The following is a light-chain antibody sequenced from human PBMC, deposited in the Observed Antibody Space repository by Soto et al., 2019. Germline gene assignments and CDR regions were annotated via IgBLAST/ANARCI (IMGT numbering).Light chain of an antibody. V-gene: IGLV2-8*01. CDR3: SSYAGIFYV. Sequence: QSALTQPPSASGSPGQSVTISCTGTSSDVGGYNYVSWYQQHPGKAPKFLIFEVSRRPSGVPDRFSGSKSGNTASLTVSGLQADDEADYYCSSYAGIFYVFGTGTKVTVL. CDR1: SSDVGGYNY. CDR2: EVS. J-gene: IGLJ1*01.